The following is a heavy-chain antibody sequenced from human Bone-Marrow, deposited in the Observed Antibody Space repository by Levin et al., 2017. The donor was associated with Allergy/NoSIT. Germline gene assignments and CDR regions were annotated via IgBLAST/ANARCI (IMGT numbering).Heavy chain of an antibody. D-gene: IGHD5/OR15-5a*01. V-gene: IGHV3-72*01. CDR2: SRNKANNYIT. CDR3: VREAAASVFDL. J-gene: IGHJ3*01. CDR1: EFTFSHHY. Sequence: GGSLRLSCAASEFTFSHHYMDWVRQAPGKGLEWVGRSRNKANNYITEYAASVKGRFTISRDDSKNSAYLEINSLKSDDTAVYFCVREAAASVFDLWGQGTMVTVSP.